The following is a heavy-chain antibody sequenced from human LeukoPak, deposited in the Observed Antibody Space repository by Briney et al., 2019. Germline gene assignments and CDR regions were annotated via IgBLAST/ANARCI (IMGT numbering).Heavy chain of an antibody. CDR1: GLTFSRYT. CDR3: ASGISRKQLVRDY. CDR2: ISSSGSTI. J-gene: IGHJ4*02. Sequence: PGGSLRLSCAASGLTFSRYTMNWVRQAPGKGLEWVSYISSSGSTIYYADSVKGRFTISRDNAKNSLYLQMNSLRAEDTAVYYCASGISRKQLVRDYWGQGTLVTVSS. D-gene: IGHD6-13*01. V-gene: IGHV3-48*04.